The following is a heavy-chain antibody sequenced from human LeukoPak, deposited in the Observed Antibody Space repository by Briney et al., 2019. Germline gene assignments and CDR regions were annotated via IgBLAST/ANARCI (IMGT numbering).Heavy chain of an antibody. J-gene: IGHJ6*02. V-gene: IGHV3-30-3*01. CDR2: ISYDGSDK. Sequence: PGGSLRLSCAASGFTFSSYGMHWVRQAPGKGLEWVAVISYDGSDKYYADSVKGRFTISRDNSKNTLCLQMNSLRAEDTAVYYCARPAGTYDYSYGMDVWGQGATVTVSS. D-gene: IGHD6-19*01. CDR1: GFTFSSYG. CDR3: ARPAGTYDYSYGMDV.